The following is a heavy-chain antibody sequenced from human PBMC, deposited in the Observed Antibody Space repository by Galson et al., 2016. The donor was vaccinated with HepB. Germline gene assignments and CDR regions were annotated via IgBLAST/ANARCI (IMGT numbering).Heavy chain of an antibody. V-gene: IGHV4-39*07. CDR2: IYYSGST. J-gene: IGHJ4*02. Sequence: ETLSLTCTVSGGSVTSRSHYWGWIRQPPGKGLEWIGSIYYSGSTYYNPSLKSRVTISVDTSKKQFSLKLSSVTAADTAVYYCAREKLVYFDYWGQGTLVTVSS. CDR1: GGSVTSRSHY. CDR3: AREKLVYFDY. D-gene: IGHD6-13*01.